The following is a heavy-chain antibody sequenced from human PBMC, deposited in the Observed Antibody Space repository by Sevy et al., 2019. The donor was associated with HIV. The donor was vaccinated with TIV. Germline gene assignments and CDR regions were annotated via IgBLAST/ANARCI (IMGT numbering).Heavy chain of an antibody. CDR2: ISYDGNNR. Sequence: GGSLRLSCVASGFTFPIYSVVWVRRAPGKGLEWLTLISYDGNNRYYADSVKGRFIISRDNSNNILYLQMTSLGVVDMALYFCARVAVEYCTNDCYHRFDHWGLGTLVIVS. CDR3: ARVAVEYCTNDCYHRFDH. V-gene: IGHV3-30*04. J-gene: IGHJ4*01. CDR1: GFTFPIYS. D-gene: IGHD2-8*01.